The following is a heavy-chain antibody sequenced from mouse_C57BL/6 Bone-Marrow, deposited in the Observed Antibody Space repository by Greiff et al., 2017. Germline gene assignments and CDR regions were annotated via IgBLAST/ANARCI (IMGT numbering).Heavy chain of an antibody. CDR3: ARGLGSVVAPNWYFDV. J-gene: IGHJ1*03. D-gene: IGHD1-1*01. CDR1: GYTFTSYG. Sequence: QVQLKESGAELARPGASVKLSCKASGYTFTSYGISGVKQRTGQGLEWIGEIYPRSGNTYYNEKFKGKATLTADKSSSTAYMELRCLTSEDSAVYFCARGLGSVVAPNWYFDVWGTGTTVTVSS. V-gene: IGHV1-81*01. CDR2: IYPRSGNT.